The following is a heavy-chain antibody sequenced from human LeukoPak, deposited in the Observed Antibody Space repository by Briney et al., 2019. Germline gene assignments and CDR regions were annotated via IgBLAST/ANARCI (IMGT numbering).Heavy chain of an antibody. D-gene: IGHD1-26*01. V-gene: IGHV1-18*01. Sequence: ASVNDSCKSSGYTFTSYGIRWVRQAPCQGLEWMGWISAYNGNTNYAQKLHGRVTMTTDTSTSKAYMELRSLRSDDTAVYYCARDSSPTYYSGTYYFEYWGQGTLVTVSS. CDR2: ISAYNGNT. J-gene: IGHJ4*02. CDR1: GYTFTSYG. CDR3: ARDSSPTYYSGTYYFEY.